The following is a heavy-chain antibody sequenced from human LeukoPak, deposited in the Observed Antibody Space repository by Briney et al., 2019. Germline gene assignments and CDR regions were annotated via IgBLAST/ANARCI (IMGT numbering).Heavy chain of an antibody. D-gene: IGHD2-8*01. Sequence: GGSLRLSCAASGFTFSSYDMHWVRQATGKGLEWVSAIGTAGDTYYPGSVKGRFTISRENAKNSLYLQMNSLRAGDTAVYYCARYGVLLGGMDVWGQGTTVTVSS. J-gene: IGHJ6*02. CDR2: IGTAGDT. CDR1: GFTFSSYD. CDR3: ARYGVLLGGMDV. V-gene: IGHV3-13*01.